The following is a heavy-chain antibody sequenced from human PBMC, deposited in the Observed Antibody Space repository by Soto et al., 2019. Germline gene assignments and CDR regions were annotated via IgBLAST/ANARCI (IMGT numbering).Heavy chain of an antibody. CDR2: IYYSGST. V-gene: IGHV4-30-4*01. D-gene: IGHD2-8*01. J-gene: IGHJ4*02. CDR3: ARDYGRGVYVAY. Sequence: QVQLQESGPGLVKPSQTLSLTCTVSGGSISSGDYYWSWIRQPPGKGLEWIGYIYYSGSTYYNPSLKCVVTISAETYKNQFSLKLSSVPAADTAVYYGARDYGRGVYVAYWGQGTLVTVSS. CDR1: GGSISSGDYY.